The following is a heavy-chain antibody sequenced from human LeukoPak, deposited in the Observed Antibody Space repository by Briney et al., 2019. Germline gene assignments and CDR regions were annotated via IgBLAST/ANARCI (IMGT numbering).Heavy chain of an antibody. V-gene: IGHV1-18*04. J-gene: IGHJ4*02. CDR1: GYTFTSYG. CDR2: ISAYNGNT. D-gene: IGHD2-2*01. Sequence: ASVKVSCKASGYTFTSYGISWVRQARGQGLEWMGWISAYNGNTNYAQKLQGRVTMTTDTSTSTAYMELRSLRSDDTAVYYCARDYRPHYAPDYWGQGTLVTVSS. CDR3: ARDYRPHYAPDY.